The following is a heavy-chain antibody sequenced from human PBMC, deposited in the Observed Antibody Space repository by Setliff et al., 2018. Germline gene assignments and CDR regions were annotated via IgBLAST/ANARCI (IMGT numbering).Heavy chain of an antibody. CDR2: IITNTGKT. CDR1: GFGFTTFG. CDR3: ARGCSSGSCYPHDVFAI. J-gene: IGHJ3*02. V-gene: IGHV1-18*01. Sequence: ASVKVSCKTSGFGFTTFGFSWERQAPGQGPEWMGMIITNTGKTSYAQKFQGRVTMTTDTSTGTGYMELRSLRSDDTAVYFCARGCSSGSCYPHDVFAIWGQGTMVTVSS. D-gene: IGHD2-15*01.